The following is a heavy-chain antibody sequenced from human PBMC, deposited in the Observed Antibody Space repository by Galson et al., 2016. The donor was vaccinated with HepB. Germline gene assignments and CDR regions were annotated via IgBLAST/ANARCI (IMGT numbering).Heavy chain of an antibody. Sequence: SLRLSCAASGFTFSIHDMHWVRQVTGKGLEWVSAIETAGETYYPDSVKGRFTISRENAKNSLYLQMNDLGAGDTAVYYCARGKSLLTMPWNYGLDVWGKGTAVTSPQ. CDR3: ARGKSLLTMPWNYGLDV. CDR2: IETAGET. V-gene: IGHV3-13*01. J-gene: IGHJ6*04. D-gene: IGHD1-1*01. CDR1: GFTFSIHD.